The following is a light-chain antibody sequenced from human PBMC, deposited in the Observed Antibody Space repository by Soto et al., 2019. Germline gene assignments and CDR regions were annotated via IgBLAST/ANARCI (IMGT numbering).Light chain of an antibody. CDR1: QSVSSN. V-gene: IGKV3-15*01. CDR3: QQYNNCPQA. Sequence: EIVMTQSRATLSVSPGERATLSCRASQSVSSNLAWYQQKPGQAPRLLIYGASTRATGIPARFSGSGSGTEFTLTISRLQSEDFAVYYCQQYNNCPQAFGQGTKVEIK. CDR2: GAS. J-gene: IGKJ1*01.